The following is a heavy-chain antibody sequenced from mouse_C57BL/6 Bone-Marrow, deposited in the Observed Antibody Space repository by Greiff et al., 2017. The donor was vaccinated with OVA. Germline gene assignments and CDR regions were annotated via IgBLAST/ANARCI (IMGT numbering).Heavy chain of an antibody. D-gene: IGHD1-1*01. J-gene: IGHJ4*01. CDR2: IDPSDSYT. Sequence: QVQLQQPGAELVMPGASVKLSCKASGYTFTSYWMHWVKQRPGQGLEWIGEIDPSDSYTNYNQKFKGKSTLTVDKSSSTAYMQLSSLTSEDSAVYYCARSNYGPYAMDYWGQGTSVTVSS. CDR3: ARSNYGPYAMDY. V-gene: IGHV1-69*01. CDR1: GYTFTSYW.